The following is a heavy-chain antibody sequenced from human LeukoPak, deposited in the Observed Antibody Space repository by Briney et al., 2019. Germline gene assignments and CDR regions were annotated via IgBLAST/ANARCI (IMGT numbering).Heavy chain of an antibody. CDR1: GGSISSGGYS. D-gene: IGHD4-17*01. J-gene: IGHJ3*02. V-gene: IGHV4-30-2*01. CDR3: ARDGTVTTGAFDI. Sequence: SQTLSLTCAVSGGSISSGGYSWSWIRQPPGKGLEWIGYIHHSGSTYYNPSLKSRVTISVDRSKNQFSLKLGSVTAADTAVYYCARDGTVTTGAFDIWGQGTMVTVSS. CDR2: IHHSGST.